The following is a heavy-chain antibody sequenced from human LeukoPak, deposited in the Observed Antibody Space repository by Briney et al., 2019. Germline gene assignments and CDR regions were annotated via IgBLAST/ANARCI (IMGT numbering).Heavy chain of an antibody. V-gene: IGHV3-23*01. CDR1: GFTFSRHG. J-gene: IGHJ4*02. Sequence: QPGGSLRLSSVVSGFTFSRHGMNWVRQAPGKGLEWVSGISPSGDIKYYVDSVKGRFTVSRDNSKNTLHLQINSLRDEDTAVYYCAKDDAWLQYNDWGQGTLVTVSS. CDR2: ISPSGDIK. D-gene: IGHD5-24*01. CDR3: AKDDAWLQYND.